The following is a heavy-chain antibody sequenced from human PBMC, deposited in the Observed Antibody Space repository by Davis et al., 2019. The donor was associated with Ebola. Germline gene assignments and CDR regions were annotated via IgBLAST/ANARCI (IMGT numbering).Heavy chain of an antibody. J-gene: IGHJ6*02. CDR3: ARELLDYSKNKLYYYYGMDV. CDR1: GGTFSSNA. CDR2: IIPIFGTA. D-gene: IGHD4-11*01. Sequence: AASVKVSCNASGGTFSSNAISWVRQAPGQGLEWMGGIIPIFGTANYAQKFQGRVTITADESTSTAYMELSSLRSEDSAVFYCARELLDYSKNKLYYYYGMDVWGQGTTVTVSS. V-gene: IGHV1-69*13.